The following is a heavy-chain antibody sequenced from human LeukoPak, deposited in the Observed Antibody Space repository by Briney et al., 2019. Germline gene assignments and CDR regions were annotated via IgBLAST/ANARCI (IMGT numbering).Heavy chain of an antibody. D-gene: IGHD4-17*01. CDR2: INPNSGDT. CDR3: ARVPRYGNYFDY. CDR1: GYTFTGYY. Sequence: ASVKVSCEASGYTFTGYYMNWVRQAPGQGLEWMGWINPNSGDTNYAQKFQGRVTMTRDTSISTAYMELSRLRSDDTAVYYCARVPRYGNYFDYWGQGTLVTVSS. V-gene: IGHV1-2*02. J-gene: IGHJ4*02.